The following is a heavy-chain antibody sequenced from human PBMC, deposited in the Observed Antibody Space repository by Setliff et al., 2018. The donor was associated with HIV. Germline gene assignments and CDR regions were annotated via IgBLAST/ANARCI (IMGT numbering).Heavy chain of an antibody. J-gene: IGHJ3*01. CDR2: IYYSGSV. D-gene: IGHD1-26*01. V-gene: IGHV4-39*06. Sequence: TSETLSLTCTVSGGSIIYTSYYWGWIRQPPGKGLEWIGSIYYSGSVYYNPSLKSRVTISVDTTKNQFPLKVKSVTAADTAVYYCAKSIVGGTTHAFDLWGQGTMVTVSS. CDR3: AKSIVGGTTHAFDL. CDR1: GGSIIYTSYY.